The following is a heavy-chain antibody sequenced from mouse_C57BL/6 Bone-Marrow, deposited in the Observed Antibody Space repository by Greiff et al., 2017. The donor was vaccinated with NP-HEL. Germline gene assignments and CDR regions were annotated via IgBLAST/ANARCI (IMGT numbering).Heavy chain of an antibody. CDR3: ARRSGTAYYFDY. J-gene: IGHJ2*01. V-gene: IGHV5-12*01. D-gene: IGHD4-1*01. CDR2: ISNGGGST. CDR1: GFTFSDYY. Sequence: EVMLVESGGGLVQPGGSLKLSCAASGFTFSDYYMYWVRQTPEKRLEWVAYISNGGGSTYYPDTVKGRFTISRDNAKNTLYLQMSRLKSEDTAMYYCARRSGTAYYFDYWGQGTTLTVSS.